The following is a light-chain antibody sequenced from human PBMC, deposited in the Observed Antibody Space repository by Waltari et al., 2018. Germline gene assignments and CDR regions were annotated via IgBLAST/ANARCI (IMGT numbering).Light chain of an antibody. J-gene: IGKJ2*01. CDR2: KAS. CDR3: QQYNTYSS. V-gene: IGKV1-5*03. Sequence: DIQMTQSPSSLSASVGDRVTITCRASQSIINWLAWYQQKPGKAPILLIYKASILKSGVPSRFSGSGSGTQFTLTISSLQPGDFATYYGQQYNTYSSFGQGTKLEI. CDR1: QSIINW.